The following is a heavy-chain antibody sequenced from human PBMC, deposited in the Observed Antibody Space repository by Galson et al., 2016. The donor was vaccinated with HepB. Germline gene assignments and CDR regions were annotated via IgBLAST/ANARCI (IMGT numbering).Heavy chain of an antibody. D-gene: IGHD6-19*01. V-gene: IGHV3-30-3*01. Sequence: SLRLSCAASGFTFSSYAMHWVRQAPGKGLEWVALISYDGSNKYYADSVKGRFTISRGNSKNTLYLQMNSLRAEDTAVYYCARDRYSSGWYVFDYWGQGTLVTVSS. CDR3: ARDRYSSGWYVFDY. CDR2: ISYDGSNK. CDR1: GFTFSSYA. J-gene: IGHJ4*02.